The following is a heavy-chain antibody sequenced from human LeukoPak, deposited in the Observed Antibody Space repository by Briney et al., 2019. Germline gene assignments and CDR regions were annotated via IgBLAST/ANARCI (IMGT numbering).Heavy chain of an antibody. D-gene: IGHD6-19*01. CDR2: TYYRSKWYS. V-gene: IGHV6-1*01. Sequence: SQTLSLTCAISGDSVSSNRAGWNWVRQSPSRGLEWLGRTYYRSKWYSDYAVSVKSRITINPDTSKNQFSLQLNSVTPEDTAVYFCARDVLAVARNKFDYWGQGTRVTVSS. J-gene: IGHJ4*02. CDR1: GDSVSSNRAG. CDR3: ARDVLAVARNKFDY.